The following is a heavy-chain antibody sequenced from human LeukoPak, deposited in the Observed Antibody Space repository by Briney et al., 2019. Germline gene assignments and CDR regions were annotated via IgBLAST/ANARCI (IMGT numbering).Heavy chain of an antibody. CDR3: ARDSSSWSYYYYYYMDV. D-gene: IGHD6-13*01. Sequence: SETLSLTCTVSGGSISSYYWSWIRQPPGKGLEWIGRIYTSGSTNYNPSLKSRVTMSVDTSKNQFSLKLSSVTAADTAVYYCARDSSSWSYYYYYYMDVWGKGTTVTISS. V-gene: IGHV4-4*07. CDR2: IYTSGST. J-gene: IGHJ6*03. CDR1: GGSISSYY.